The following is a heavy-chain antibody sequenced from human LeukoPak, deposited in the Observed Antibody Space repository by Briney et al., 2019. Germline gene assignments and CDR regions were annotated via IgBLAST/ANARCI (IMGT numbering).Heavy chain of an antibody. CDR3: AKGRSGVSSAATNY. CDR1: GFTFSSYA. D-gene: IGHD2-15*01. J-gene: IGHJ4*02. CDR2: ISGSGDST. Sequence: PGGSLRLSCAASGFTFSSYAMSWVRQAPGKGLEWVSTISGSGDSTYYADSVKGRFTISRDNSKNTLHLQMNSLRAEDTAVYSCAKGRSGVSSAATNYWGQGTLVTVSS. V-gene: IGHV3-23*01.